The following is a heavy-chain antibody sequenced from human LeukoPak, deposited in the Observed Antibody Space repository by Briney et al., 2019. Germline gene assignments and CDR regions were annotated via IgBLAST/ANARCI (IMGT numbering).Heavy chain of an antibody. CDR1: RGTFSSYA. Sequence: SVKVCCKASRGTFSSYAISWVRQAPGQGLEWMGGIIPIFGTANYAQKFQGRVTITADKSTSTAYMELSSLRSEDTAVYYCARGVDIVATMVAATEDYYYYMDVWGKGTTVTVSS. D-gene: IGHD5-12*01. CDR3: ARGVDIVATMVAATEDYYYYMDV. CDR2: IIPIFGTA. J-gene: IGHJ6*03. V-gene: IGHV1-69*06.